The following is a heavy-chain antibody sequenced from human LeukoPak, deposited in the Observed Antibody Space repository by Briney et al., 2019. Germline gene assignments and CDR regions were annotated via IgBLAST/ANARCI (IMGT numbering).Heavy chain of an antibody. CDR3: ARDQASLRWYQLATGDAFDI. V-gene: IGHV4-39*07. CDR1: GGSISSSSYY. J-gene: IGHJ3*02. Sequence: SETLSLTCTVSGGSISSSSYYWGWLRQPPGKGLEWIGSIYHSGSTYYNPSLKSRVTISVDTSKNQFSLKLSSVTAADTAVYYCARDQASLRWYQLATGDAFDIWGQGTMVTVSS. D-gene: IGHD4-23*01. CDR2: IYHSGST.